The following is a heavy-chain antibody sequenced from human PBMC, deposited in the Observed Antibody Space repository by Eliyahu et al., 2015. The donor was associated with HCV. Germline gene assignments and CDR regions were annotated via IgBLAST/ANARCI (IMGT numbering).Heavy chain of an antibody. J-gene: IGHJ4*02. CDR3: ARDKATQYFDWLIPDY. V-gene: IGHV3-30*05. Sequence: QVQLVESGGGVVQPGRSXRLSCAAXGFTFXXYGMHWVRQAPGKGLEWVAAISFDASNKNHADSVKGRFTISRDNSKNTLYLHMNSLRAEDTAVYHCARDKATQYFDWLIPDYWGQGTLVTVSS. CDR2: ISFDASNK. D-gene: IGHD3-9*01. CDR1: GFTFXXYG.